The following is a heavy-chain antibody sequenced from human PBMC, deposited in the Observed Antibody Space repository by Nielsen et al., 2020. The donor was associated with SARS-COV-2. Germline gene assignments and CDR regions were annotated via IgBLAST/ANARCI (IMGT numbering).Heavy chain of an antibody. V-gene: IGHV3-30-3*01. CDR1: GFTFSSYA. CDR2: ISYDGSNK. CDR3: ARGYYGDYGLDY. Sequence: GESLKISCAASGFTFSSYAMHWVRQAPGKGLEWVAVISYDGSNKYYADSVKGRFTISRDNAKNSLYLQMHSLRAEDTAVYYCARGYYGDYGLDYWGQGTLVTVSS. J-gene: IGHJ4*02. D-gene: IGHD4-17*01.